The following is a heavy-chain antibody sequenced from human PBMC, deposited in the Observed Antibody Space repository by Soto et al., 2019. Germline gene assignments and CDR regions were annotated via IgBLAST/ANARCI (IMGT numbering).Heavy chain of an antibody. D-gene: IGHD1-26*01. V-gene: IGHV3-23*01. CDR1: GFIFENLG. CDR2: ISGSGFKK. Sequence: GGSLRLSCAASGFIFENLGMSWVRQAPGKGLEWISSISGSGFKKYYADSVKGRFTISRDNSKSTVYLELNNLSAEDTAVYHCAKNQGVELVPLATVDWFDPWGQGSVVTVSS. CDR3: AKNQGVELVPLATVDWFDP. J-gene: IGHJ5*02.